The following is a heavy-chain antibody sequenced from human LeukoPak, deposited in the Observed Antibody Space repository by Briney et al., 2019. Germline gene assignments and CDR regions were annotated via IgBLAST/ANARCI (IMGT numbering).Heavy chain of an antibody. CDR3: ARERVSYGYNWFDP. D-gene: IGHD5-18*01. CDR1: GYTFTSYG. J-gene: IGHJ5*02. V-gene: IGHV1-18*01. Sequence: ASVKVSCKASGYTFTSYGISWVRQAPGQGLEWMGWNSAYNGNTNYAQKLQGRVTMTTDTSTSTAYMELRSLRSDDTAVYYCARERVSYGYNWFDPWGRGTLVTVSS. CDR2: NSAYNGNT.